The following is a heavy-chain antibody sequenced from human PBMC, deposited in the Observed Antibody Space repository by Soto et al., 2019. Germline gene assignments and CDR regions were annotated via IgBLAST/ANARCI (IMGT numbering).Heavy chain of an antibody. J-gene: IGHJ1*01. CDR3: VKESVLGYCSGGSCPTAYFQH. Sequence: GGSLRLSCSASGFTFSSYAMHWVRQAPGKGLEYVSAISSNGGSTYYADSVKGRFTISRDNSKNTLYLQMSSLRAEDTAVYYCVKESVLGYCSGGSCPTAYFQHWGQGTLVTVSS. D-gene: IGHD2-15*01. CDR1: GFTFSSYA. V-gene: IGHV3-64D*08. CDR2: ISSNGGST.